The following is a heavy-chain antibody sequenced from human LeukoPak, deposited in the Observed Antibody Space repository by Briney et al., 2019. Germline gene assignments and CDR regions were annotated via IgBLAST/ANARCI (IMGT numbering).Heavy chain of an antibody. V-gene: IGHV1-8*01. J-gene: IGHJ6*04. CDR1: GYTFTSYD. D-gene: IGHD6-13*01. CDR3: ARVVPIAPDYVMEV. Sequence: ASVKVSCKASGYTFTSYDINWVRQATGQGLEWMGWMNPNSGNTGYAQKFQGRVTMTRNTSISTAYMELSSLRSEDTAVYYCARVVPIAPDYVMEVGGKGPTATVSS. CDR2: MNPNSGNT.